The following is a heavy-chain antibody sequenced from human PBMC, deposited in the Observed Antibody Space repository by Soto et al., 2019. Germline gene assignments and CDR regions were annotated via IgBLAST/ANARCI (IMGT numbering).Heavy chain of an antibody. CDR3: ARDYGGAHGSGSIFDY. Sequence: PSETLSLTCTVSGGSISSGGYYWSWIRQHPGKGLEWIGYIYYSGSTYYNPSLKSRVTISVDTSKNQFSLKLSSVTAADTAVYYCARDYGGAHGSGSIFDYWGQGTLVTVSS. D-gene: IGHD3-10*01. CDR2: IYYSGST. CDR1: GGSISSGGYY. V-gene: IGHV4-31*03. J-gene: IGHJ4*02.